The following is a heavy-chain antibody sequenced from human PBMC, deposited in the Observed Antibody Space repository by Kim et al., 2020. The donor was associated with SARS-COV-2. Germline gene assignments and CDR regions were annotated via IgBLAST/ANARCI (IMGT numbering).Heavy chain of an antibody. D-gene: IGHD3-10*01. V-gene: IGHV4-31*02. J-gene: IGHJ6*02. CDR3: ARDYGSGSYGPTGMDV. Sequence: SRKSRVTISVDTSKNQFSRKLSAVTAADTAVYYCARDYGSGSYGPTGMDVWGQGTTVTVSS.